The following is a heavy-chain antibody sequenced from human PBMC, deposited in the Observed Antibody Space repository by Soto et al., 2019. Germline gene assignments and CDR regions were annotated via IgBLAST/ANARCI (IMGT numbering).Heavy chain of an antibody. J-gene: IGHJ6*01. V-gene: IGHV5-51*01. Sequence: GESLKISCKGSGYSFTSYWIGGVRQMPGKGLEWMGSIYPGDSDTRYSPSFQGQVTISADKSISTAYLQWSSLKASDTAMYYCARRGSIAVAGTGWHYYYYYGMEVWGQRTTVTVSS. CDR2: IYPGDSDT. CDR1: GYSFTSYW. D-gene: IGHD6-19*01. CDR3: ARRGSIAVAGTGWHYYYYYGMEV.